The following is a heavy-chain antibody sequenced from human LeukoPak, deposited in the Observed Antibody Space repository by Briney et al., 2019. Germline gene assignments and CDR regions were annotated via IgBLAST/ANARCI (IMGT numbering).Heavy chain of an antibody. Sequence: SEALSLTCTVSGGSISSYYWSWIRQPPGKGLEWIGYIYYSGSANYNPSLKSRVTISVDTSKNQFSLKLSSVTAADTAVYYCARHGGQQLTLDYWGQGTLVTVSS. D-gene: IGHD6-13*01. CDR2: IYYSGSA. CDR3: ARHGGQQLTLDY. V-gene: IGHV4-59*08. CDR1: GGSISSYY. J-gene: IGHJ4*02.